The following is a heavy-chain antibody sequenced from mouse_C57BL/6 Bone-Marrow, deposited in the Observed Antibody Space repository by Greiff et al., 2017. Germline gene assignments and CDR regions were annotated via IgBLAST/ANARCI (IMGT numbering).Heavy chain of an antibody. J-gene: IGHJ4*01. CDR1: GFTFSSYA. Sequence: EVLLVESGEGLVKPGGSLKLSCAASGFTFSSYAMSWVRQTPEKRLEWVAYISSGGDYIYYADTVKGRFTISRDNARNTLYLQLSSQKSEDTAMYYCTREGNSNPYAIDYWGQGTSVTVSA. D-gene: IGHD2-5*01. CDR3: TREGNSNPYAIDY. V-gene: IGHV5-9-1*02. CDR2: ISSGGDYI.